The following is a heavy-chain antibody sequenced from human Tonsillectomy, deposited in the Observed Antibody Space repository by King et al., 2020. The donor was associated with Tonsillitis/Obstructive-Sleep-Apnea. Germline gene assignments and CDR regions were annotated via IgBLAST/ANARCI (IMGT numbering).Heavy chain of an antibody. J-gene: IGHJ6*03. CDR3: ARGNLYYYYYMDV. V-gene: IGHV4-39*01. CDR1: GGSISSSSYY. Sequence: VQLQESGPGLVKPSETLSLTCTVSGGSISSSSYYWGWIRQSPGKGLEWIGSIYYSGSTFYNPSLKSRVTISVDTSKNQFSLNLSSVTAADTAVYYCARGNLYYYYYMDVWGKGTTVTVSS. CDR2: IYYSGST.